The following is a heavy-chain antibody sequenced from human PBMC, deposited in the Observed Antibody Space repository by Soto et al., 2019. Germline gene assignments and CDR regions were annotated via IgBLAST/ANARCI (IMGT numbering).Heavy chain of an antibody. D-gene: IGHD6-19*01. CDR2: IWYDGSNK. J-gene: IGHJ3*02. CDR3: ARDPEVDSSGWYAHDAFDI. Sequence: GGSLRLSCAASGFTFSSYGMHWVRQAPGKGLEWVAVIWYDGSNKYYADSVKGRFTISRDNSKNTLYLQMNSLRAEDTAVYYCARDPEVDSSGWYAHDAFDIWGQGTMVTVSS. CDR1: GFTFSSYG. V-gene: IGHV3-33*01.